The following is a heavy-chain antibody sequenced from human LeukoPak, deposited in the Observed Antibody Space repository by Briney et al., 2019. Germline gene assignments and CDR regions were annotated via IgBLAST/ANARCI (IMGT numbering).Heavy chain of an antibody. D-gene: IGHD5-24*01. Sequence: GGSLRLSCAASGFTFSSYSMNWVRQAPGKGLEWVSFISTSSSYTYYADSVKGRFTISRDNAKNSLYLQMNSLRAEDTAVYYCARDLWLQHNHYMDVWGKGTTVTVSS. CDR1: GFTFSSYS. CDR2: ISTSSSYT. J-gene: IGHJ6*03. CDR3: ARDLWLQHNHYMDV. V-gene: IGHV3-21*01.